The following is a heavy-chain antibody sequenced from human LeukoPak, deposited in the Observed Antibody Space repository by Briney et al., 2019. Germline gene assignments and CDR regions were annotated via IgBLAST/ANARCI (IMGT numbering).Heavy chain of an antibody. Sequence: SVKVSCKASGGTFRSYAFTWVRQAPGQGLEWMGGIIPVLGIANYAQKFQGRVTITADKSTSTAYMELSSLISEDTAVYYCAAPQSRISSYYYVMDVWGQGTTVTVSS. D-gene: IGHD2-15*01. V-gene: IGHV1-69*04. CDR1: GGTFRSYA. J-gene: IGHJ6*02. CDR2: IIPVLGIA. CDR3: AAPQSRISSYYYVMDV.